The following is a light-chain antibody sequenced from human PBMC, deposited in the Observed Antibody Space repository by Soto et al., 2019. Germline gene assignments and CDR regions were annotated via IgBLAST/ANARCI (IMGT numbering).Light chain of an antibody. V-gene: IGKV3-20*01. CDR3: QQYGSSPLT. CDR1: QRVSSSY. Sequence: EIVVTQSPGTLSLSPGERVTLSCRASQRVSSSYLAWYQQKPGQAPWLLIYGASSRATGIPDRFSGSGSGTDFTLTISRLEPEDFAVYYCQQYGSSPLTFGGGTKVEIK. J-gene: IGKJ4*01. CDR2: GAS.